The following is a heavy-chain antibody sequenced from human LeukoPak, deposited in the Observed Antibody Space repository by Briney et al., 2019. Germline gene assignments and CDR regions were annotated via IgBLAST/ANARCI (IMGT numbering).Heavy chain of an antibody. V-gene: IGHV1-2*02. CDR1: GYTFTGYY. Sequence: ASVKVSCKASGYTFTGYYMHWVRQAPGQGLEWKGWINPNSGGTNYAQKFQGRVTMTRDTSISTAYMELSRLRSDDTAVYYCAREKSIAVAGTRLGFDPWGQGTLVTVSS. J-gene: IGHJ5*02. CDR2: INPNSGGT. D-gene: IGHD6-19*01. CDR3: AREKSIAVAGTRLGFDP.